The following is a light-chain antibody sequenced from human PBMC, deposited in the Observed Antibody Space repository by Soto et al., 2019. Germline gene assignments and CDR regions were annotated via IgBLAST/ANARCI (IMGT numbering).Light chain of an antibody. CDR2: GAF. CDR1: QSVSSN. CDR3: QQYNDWPLT. Sequence: EKVMTQSPVTLSVSTGERVALSCRASQSVSSNLAWYQQKPGQAPSLLIYGAFTRATGIPARFSGTGSGTEFTLTISSLQSEDFALYYCQQYNDWPLTFGQGTKVDIK. J-gene: IGKJ1*01. V-gene: IGKV3-15*01.